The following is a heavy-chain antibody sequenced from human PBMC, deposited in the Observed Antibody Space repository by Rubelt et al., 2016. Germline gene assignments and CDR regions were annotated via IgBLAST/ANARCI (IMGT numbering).Heavy chain of an antibody. CDR2: ISAYNGNT. V-gene: IGHV1-18*01. D-gene: IGHD6-13*01. J-gene: IGHJ6*02. Sequence: QVQLVQSGAEVKKPGASVKVSCKASGYTFTSYGISWVRQAPGQGLEWMGWISAYNGNTNVARNLHGRLTRTTDTSTSTAYMRLRSRRSDDTAVYYCGSSIPEDYYYGMDVWGQGTTVTVSS. CDR1: GYTFTSYG. CDR3: GSSIPEDYYYGMDV.